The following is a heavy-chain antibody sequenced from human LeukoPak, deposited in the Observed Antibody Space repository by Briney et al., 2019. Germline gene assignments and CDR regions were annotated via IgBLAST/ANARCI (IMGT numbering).Heavy chain of an antibody. CDR2: ISYDGSNK. CDR3: ARGYNSFDS. V-gene: IGHV3-30-3*01. Sequence: GGSLRLSCAASGFTFSSYAMHWVRQAPGKGLEWVAVISYDGSNKYYADSVKGRFTISRDNSKNTLYLQMNSLRPDDTAVYYCARGYNSFDSWGQGTLVTVSS. CDR1: GFTFSSYA. D-gene: IGHD1-1*01. J-gene: IGHJ4*02.